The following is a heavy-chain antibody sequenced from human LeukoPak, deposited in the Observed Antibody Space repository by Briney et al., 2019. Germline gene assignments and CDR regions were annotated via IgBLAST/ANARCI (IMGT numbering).Heavy chain of an antibody. J-gene: IGHJ4*02. D-gene: IGHD4-17*01. CDR1: GYTFTAYA. V-gene: IGHV1-3*01. Sequence: ASVKVSCKASGYTFTAYAMHWVRQAPGQRPEWMGWINAGTGNTRYSQKFQGRVTITRDTSASTAYMELSSLKSEDTAVYYCARGVYGDFYFDFWSQGTLVTVSS. CDR3: ARGVYGDFYFDF. CDR2: INAGTGNT.